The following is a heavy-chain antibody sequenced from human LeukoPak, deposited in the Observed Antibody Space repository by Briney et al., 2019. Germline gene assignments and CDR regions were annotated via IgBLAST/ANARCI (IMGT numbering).Heavy chain of an antibody. J-gene: IGHJ3*02. CDR1: GFTFSSYG. V-gene: IGHV3-33*01. CDR2: IWYDGSNK. Sequence: GGSLRLSCAASGFTFSSYGMHWVRQAPGKGLEWVAVIWYDGSNKYYADSVKGRFTISRDNSKNTLYLQMNSLRAEDTAVYYCARLSVDTARDPADAFDIWGQGTMVTVPS. D-gene: IGHD5-18*01. CDR3: ARLSVDTARDPADAFDI.